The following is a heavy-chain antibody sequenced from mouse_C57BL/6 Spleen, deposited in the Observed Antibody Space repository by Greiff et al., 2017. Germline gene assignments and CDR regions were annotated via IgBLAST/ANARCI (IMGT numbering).Heavy chain of an antibody. CDR1: GYTFTSYW. D-gene: IGHD2-1*01. Sequence: VQLQQPGAELVKPGASVKVSCKASGYTFTSYWMHWVKQRPGQGLEWIGRIHPSDSDTNYNQKFKGKATLTVDKSSSTAYMQLSSLTSEDSAVYYCAMEEGNYDEGSDYWGQGTTLTVSS. J-gene: IGHJ2*01. CDR3: AMEEGNYDEGSDY. CDR2: IHPSDSDT. V-gene: IGHV1-74*01.